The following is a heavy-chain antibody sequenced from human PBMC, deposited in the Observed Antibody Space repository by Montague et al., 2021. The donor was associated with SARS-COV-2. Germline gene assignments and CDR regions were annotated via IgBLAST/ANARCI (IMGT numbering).Heavy chain of an antibody. CDR1: GGSIRSSSYY. Sequence: SETLSLTCTVSGGSIRSSSYYWCWIRQPPGKGLECIGSIYYSGSTYYNPSLNSRVTISVDTSENHFSLKLSSVTAADTAVYYCARTTWLRGYFDLWGRGTLVTVSS. J-gene: IGHJ2*01. V-gene: IGHV4-39*07. CDR2: IYYSGST. CDR3: ARTTWLRGYFDL. D-gene: IGHD5-12*01.